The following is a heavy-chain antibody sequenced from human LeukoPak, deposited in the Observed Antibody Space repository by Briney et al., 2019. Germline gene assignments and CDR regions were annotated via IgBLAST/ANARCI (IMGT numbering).Heavy chain of an antibody. D-gene: IGHD5-12*01. V-gene: IGHV1-8*01. J-gene: IGHJ4*02. CDR2: MNPNSGNT. CDR1: GYTFTSYD. Sequence: GASVKVSCKASGYTFTSYDINWVRQATGQGLEWMGWMNPNSGNTGYAQKFQGRVTMTRNTSISTAYMELSSLRSEDTAVYYCAMARGYDYQPEDFWGQGTLVTVSS. CDR3: AMARGYDYQPEDF.